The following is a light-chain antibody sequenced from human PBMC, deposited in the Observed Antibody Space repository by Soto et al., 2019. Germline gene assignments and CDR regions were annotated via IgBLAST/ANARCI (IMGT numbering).Light chain of an antibody. J-gene: IGLJ3*02. CDR1: NSNIGADYG. Sequence: QSVLTQPPSVSGAPGQRVTISCTGTNSNIGADYGVQWYQQFPGTAPKLLIYANNNRPSGVSDRFSGSKSATSASLAITGLQPGDEGDYYCQSYDNNHVGLVFGAGTTLTVL. CDR3: QSYDNNHVGLV. V-gene: IGLV1-40*01. CDR2: ANN.